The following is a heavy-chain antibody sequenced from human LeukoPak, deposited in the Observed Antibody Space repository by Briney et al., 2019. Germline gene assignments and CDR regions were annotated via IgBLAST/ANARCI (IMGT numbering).Heavy chain of an antibody. Sequence: GGSLRLSCAASGFTFSSYSMNWVRQAPGKGLEWVSSISSSSSYIYYADSVKGRFTISRDNAKNSLYLQMNSLRAEDTAVYYCARPYCSSTSCYRGYYMDVWGKGTTVTISS. CDR2: ISSSSSYI. J-gene: IGHJ6*03. CDR3: ARPYCSSTSCYRGYYMDV. V-gene: IGHV3-21*01. CDR1: GFTFSSYS. D-gene: IGHD2-2*01.